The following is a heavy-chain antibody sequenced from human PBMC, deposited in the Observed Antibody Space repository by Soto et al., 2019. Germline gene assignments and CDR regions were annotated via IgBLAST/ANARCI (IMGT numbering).Heavy chain of an antibody. V-gene: IGHV3-30-3*01. D-gene: IGHD6-19*01. J-gene: IGHJ4*02. CDR1: GFTFSSYA. CDR3: ATIAVADFDY. Sequence: GGSLRLSCAASGFTFSSYAMHWVRQAPGKGLEWVAVISYDGSNKYYADSVKGRFTISRDNSKNTLYLQMNSLRAEDTAVYYCATIAVADFDYWGQGTLVTVSS. CDR2: ISYDGSNK.